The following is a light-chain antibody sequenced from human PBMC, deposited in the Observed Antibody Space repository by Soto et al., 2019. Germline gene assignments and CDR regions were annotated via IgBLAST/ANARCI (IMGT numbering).Light chain of an antibody. V-gene: IGKV3-11*01. J-gene: IGKJ4*01. CDR3: HQRSNWPLT. CDR2: DSS. Sequence: EIVMTQSPATLSLSPGETATLSCRASQNVDKFLAWYQQRPGQPPRLLIFDSSNRATGIPARFSGSGSETDFTLTISSLEPGDFAVYYCHQRSNWPLTFGGGTKLEIK. CDR1: QNVDKF.